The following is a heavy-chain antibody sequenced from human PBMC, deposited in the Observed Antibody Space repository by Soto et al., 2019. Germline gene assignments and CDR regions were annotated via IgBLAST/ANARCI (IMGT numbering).Heavy chain of an antibody. CDR3: ATGGHNDGYNFSHGMDV. CDR1: GGIFTNNA. Sequence: QVQVVQSGAEVKKPGSSVKVSCKVSGGIFTNNAISWVRQAPGQGLEWLGGVIPLFDTAYYAQIFRGRLRMSADGDTTTAYMELSGLTSADTAVYFCATGGHNDGYNFSHGMDVWGQGTTVTFS. D-gene: IGHD5-18*01. V-gene: IGHV1-69*01. CDR2: VIPLFDTA. J-gene: IGHJ6*02.